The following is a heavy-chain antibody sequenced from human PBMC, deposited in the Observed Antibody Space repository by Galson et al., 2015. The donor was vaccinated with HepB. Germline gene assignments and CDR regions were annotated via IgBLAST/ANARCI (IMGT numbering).Heavy chain of an antibody. CDR2: IYPGDSDT. J-gene: IGHJ4*02. D-gene: IGHD3-10*01. CDR1: GYTFTSYC. CDR3: ARGGYYVSGSSYSFDY. Sequence: QSGAEVKKPGESLKISCKGSGYTFTSYCIAWVRQMPGKGLEWMGIIYPGDSDTKYSPSFQGQVTISADNSINTAYLQWSSLKASDTAMYYCARGGYYVSGSSYSFDYWGQGTLVTVSS. V-gene: IGHV5-51*01.